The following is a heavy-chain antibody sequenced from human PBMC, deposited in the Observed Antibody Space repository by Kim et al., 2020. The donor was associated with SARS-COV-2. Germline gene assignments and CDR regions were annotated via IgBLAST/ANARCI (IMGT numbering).Heavy chain of an antibody. D-gene: IGHD2-21*02. CDR1: GYTFTNYL. Sequence: GESLKISCKGSGYTFTNYLIVWVRQMPGKGLEWMGNIYPGDSDTRYSPSFQGQVSISADKSTNTADLQWTSLKASDTAMYYCVRRSHCAGDCTIFPSYYYAMDVWGQGTTVTVSS. CDR2: IYPGDSDT. CDR3: VRRSHCAGDCTIFPSYYYAMDV. J-gene: IGHJ6*01. V-gene: IGHV5-51*01.